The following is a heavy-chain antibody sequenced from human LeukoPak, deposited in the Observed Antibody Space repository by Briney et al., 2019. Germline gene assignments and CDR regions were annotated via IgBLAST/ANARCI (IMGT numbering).Heavy chain of an antibody. CDR2: IYNSGST. Sequence: SETLSLTCTVSGGSVSSGSYYWTWIRQHPGKGLEWIGNIYNSGSTYYNPSLKSRVTISVDTSKNQFSLKLSSVTAADTAVYYCARQDYHGSGSLDYWGQGTLVTVSS. V-gene: IGHV4-31*03. CDR1: GGSVSSGSYY. D-gene: IGHD3-10*01. J-gene: IGHJ4*02. CDR3: ARQDYHGSGSLDY.